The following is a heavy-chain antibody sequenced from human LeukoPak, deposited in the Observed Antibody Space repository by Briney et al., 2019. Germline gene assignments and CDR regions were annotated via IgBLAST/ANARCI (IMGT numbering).Heavy chain of an antibody. CDR2: IKQDGSEK. J-gene: IGHJ6*03. V-gene: IGHV3-7*01. CDR3: ARDSKLDYYYYYMDV. CDR1: GFTVSSYW. D-gene: IGHD6-13*01. Sequence: PGGSLRLSCAASGFTVSSYWMSWVRQAPGKGLEWEANIKQDGSEKYYVDSVKGRVTISRDNAKNSLSLQMNSLRAEDTAVYYCARDSKLDYYYYYMDVWGKGTTVTISS.